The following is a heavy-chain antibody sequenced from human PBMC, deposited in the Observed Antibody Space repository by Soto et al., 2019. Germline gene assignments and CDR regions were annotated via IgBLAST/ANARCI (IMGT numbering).Heavy chain of an antibody. CDR3: ARGGVSTRAFDY. V-gene: IGHV5-51*01. Sequence: GESLKISCKGSGYNFAGHWIAWVRQMPGKGLELMGIIYPSDSDTRYRPSFQGQVTISADKSISSAYLQWSSLRASDTAMYYCARGGVSTRAFDYWDQVTPVTLSS. CDR1: GYNFAGHW. D-gene: IGHD3-3*01. J-gene: IGHJ4*02. CDR2: IYPSDSDT.